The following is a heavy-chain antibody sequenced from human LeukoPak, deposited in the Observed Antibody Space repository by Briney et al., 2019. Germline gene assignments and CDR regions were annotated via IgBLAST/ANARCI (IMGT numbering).Heavy chain of an antibody. V-gene: IGHV4-59*01. CDR1: GGSFSSYY. CDR2: IYYSGST. CDR3: VRAVGPVGGYDSP. D-gene: IGHD5-12*01. Sequence: HPSETLSLTCTVSGGSFSSYYWSWIRRPPGKGLEWIGYIYYSGSTNYNPSLKSRVTISLDTSKNQFSLKLSSVTAADTAVYYCVRAVGPVGGYDSPWGQGTLVTVSS. J-gene: IGHJ5*02.